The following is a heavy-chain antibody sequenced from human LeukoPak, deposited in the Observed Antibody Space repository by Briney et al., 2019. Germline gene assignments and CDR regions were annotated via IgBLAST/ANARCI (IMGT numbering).Heavy chain of an antibody. V-gene: IGHV4-30-4*01. CDR3: ASSPFAMGATLYWYFDL. D-gene: IGHD1-26*01. CDR1: GGSISSGDSY. CDR2: IYYSGST. Sequence: SQTLSLTCTVSGGSISSGDSYWSWIRQPPGTGLEWIGYIYYSGSTYYNPSLKSRVTISVDTSKNQFSLKLSSVTAADTAVYYCASSPFAMGATLYWYFDLWGRGTLVTVSS. J-gene: IGHJ2*01.